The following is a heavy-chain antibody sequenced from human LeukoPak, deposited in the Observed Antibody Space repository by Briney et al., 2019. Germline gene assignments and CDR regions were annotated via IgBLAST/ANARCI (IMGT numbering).Heavy chain of an antibody. CDR3: ARRVVGAMPFDY. D-gene: IGHD1-26*01. Sequence: GGSLRLSCAASGFTFSDFNMNWVRQAPGKGLEWISYITTTSNAVYYADSVKGRFTISRDNAKNSLYLQMNSLGDEDTAVYYCARRVVGAMPFDYWRQGTLVTVSS. V-gene: IGHV3-48*02. J-gene: IGHJ4*02. CDR1: GFTFSDFN. CDR2: ITTTSNAV.